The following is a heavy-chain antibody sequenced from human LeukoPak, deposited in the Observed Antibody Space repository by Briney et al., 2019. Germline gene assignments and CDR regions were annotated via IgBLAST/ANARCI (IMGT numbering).Heavy chain of an antibody. CDR1: GGSISSYY. J-gene: IGHJ5*02. CDR2: IYYSGST. CDR3: ARDPRYCSSTSCGP. D-gene: IGHD2-2*01. V-gene: IGHV4-59*12. Sequence: SETLSLTCTVSGGSISSYYWSWIRQPPGKGLEWIGYIYYSGSTNYNPSLKSRVTISVDTSKNQFSLKLSSVTAADTAVYYCARDPRYCSSTSCGPWGQGTLVTVSS.